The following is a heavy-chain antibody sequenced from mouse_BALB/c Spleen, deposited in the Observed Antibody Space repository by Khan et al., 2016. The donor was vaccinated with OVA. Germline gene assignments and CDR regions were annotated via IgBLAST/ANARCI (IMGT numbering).Heavy chain of an antibody. Sequence: QIQLVQSGPELKKPGETVKISCKASGYTFTNCGMNWVKQAPGKGLKWMGWINTYTGEPTYADDFKGRFAFSLETSASTAYLQINNLKNEDTAKYFGANVGYNGTMDYWGQGTSVTVSS. D-gene: IGHD1-3*01. CDR3: ANVGYNGTMDY. CDR1: GYTFTNCG. J-gene: IGHJ4*01. CDR2: INTYTGEP. V-gene: IGHV9-3-1*01.